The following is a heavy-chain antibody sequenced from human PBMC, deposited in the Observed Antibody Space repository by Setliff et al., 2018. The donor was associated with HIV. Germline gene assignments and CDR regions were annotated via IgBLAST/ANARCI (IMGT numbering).Heavy chain of an antibody. V-gene: IGHV4-34*01. CDR3: ARQVSIPGVAITPVDY. J-gene: IGHJ4*02. D-gene: IGHD5-12*01. CDR1: GGSFTDIGGSFTDYY. Sequence: SETLSLTCAVFGGSFTDIGGSFTDYYWIWIRQPPGKGLEWIGEINHSASTHYNPSLKSRFTISVDTSKNQFSLKVNSVTAADTAVYYCARQVSIPGVAITPVDYWGQGALVTSPQ. CDR2: INHSAST.